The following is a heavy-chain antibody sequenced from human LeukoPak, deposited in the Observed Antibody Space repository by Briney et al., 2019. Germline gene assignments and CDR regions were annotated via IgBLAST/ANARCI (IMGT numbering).Heavy chain of an antibody. CDR2: INHSGST. J-gene: IGHJ4*02. D-gene: IGHD7-27*01. V-gene: IGHV4-34*01. Sequence: SETLSLTCAVYGGSFGGYYWSWIRQPPGKGLEWIGEINHSGSTNYNPSLKSRVTISVDTSKNQFSLKLSSVTAADTAVYYCASETGDLDYWGQGTLVTVSS. CDR1: GGSFGGYY. CDR3: ASETGDLDY.